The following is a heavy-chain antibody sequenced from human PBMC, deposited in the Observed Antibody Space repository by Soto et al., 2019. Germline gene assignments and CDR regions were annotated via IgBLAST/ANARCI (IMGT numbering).Heavy chain of an antibody. V-gene: IGHV1-18*01. Sequence: SVKVSCKASGYTFTSYGISWVRQAPGQGLEWMGWISAYNGNTNYAQKLQGRVTMTTDTSTSTAYMELRSLRSDDTAVYYCARDGGLGYCSSTSCSYYYYYGMDVWGQGTTVTVSS. CDR2: ISAYNGNT. J-gene: IGHJ6*02. CDR3: ARDGGLGYCSSTSCSYYYYYGMDV. D-gene: IGHD2-2*01. CDR1: GYTFTSYG.